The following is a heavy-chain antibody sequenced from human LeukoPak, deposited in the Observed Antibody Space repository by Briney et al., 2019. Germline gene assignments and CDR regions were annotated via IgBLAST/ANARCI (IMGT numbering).Heavy chain of an antibody. J-gene: IGHJ4*02. D-gene: IGHD3-10*01. Sequence: ASVKVSCKASGYTFTSYAMHWVRQAPGQRLEWMGWINAGNGNTKYSQKFQGRVTITRDTSASTAYMELSSLRSEDTAVYYCAREVVDLKKWFGELLVSPGGTYDYWGQGTLVTVSS. CDR2: INAGNGNT. V-gene: IGHV1-3*01. CDR1: GYTFTSYA. CDR3: AREVVDLKKWFGELLVSPGGTYDY.